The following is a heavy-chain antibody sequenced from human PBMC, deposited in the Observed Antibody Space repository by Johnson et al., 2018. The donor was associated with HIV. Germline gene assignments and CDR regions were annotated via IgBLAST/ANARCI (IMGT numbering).Heavy chain of an antibody. V-gene: IGHV3-66*02. D-gene: IGHD6-6*01. CDR3: AFIEYSSLDAFDI. J-gene: IGHJ3*02. CDR1: GFTVSASS. Sequence: VQLVESGGGVVQPGRSLRLSCAASGFTVSASSMIWVRQAPGEGLKWVSLIYTGDSTSYADSVKGRFTISRDNSKNTLYLQMNSLRAEDTAVYYCAFIEYSSLDAFDIWGQVTMVTVSS. CDR2: IYTGDST.